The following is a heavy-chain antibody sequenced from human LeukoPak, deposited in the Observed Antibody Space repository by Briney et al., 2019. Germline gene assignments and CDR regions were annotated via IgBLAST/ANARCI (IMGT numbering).Heavy chain of an antibody. CDR3: AKWGAQAGIYRAVDC. J-gene: IGHJ4*02. D-gene: IGHD3-10*01. Sequence: GGSLRLSCAVPGITFRTYAMSWVRQARGKGLEWVSSINGDGSSTYYADSAKGRFTISRDNSKNTLSLQMNSLRVEDTAVYYCAKWGAQAGIYRAVDCWGRGTLVTVSS. V-gene: IGHV3-23*01. CDR2: INGDGSST. CDR1: GITFRTYA.